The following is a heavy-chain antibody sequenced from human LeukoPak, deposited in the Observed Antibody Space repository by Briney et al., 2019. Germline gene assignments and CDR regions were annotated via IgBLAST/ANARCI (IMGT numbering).Heavy chain of an antibody. V-gene: IGHV4-4*02. J-gene: IGHJ4*02. CDR1: GGSISSTNW. CDR3: ARDPGSGYEEHFDY. CDR2: IYHSGST. D-gene: IGHD5-12*01. Sequence: PSETLSLTCAVSGGSISSTNWWSWVRQPPGKGLEWIGEIYHSGSTNYNPSLKSRVTISVDKSKNQFSLKLSSVTAEDTAVYYCARDPGSGYEEHFDYWGRGTLATVSS.